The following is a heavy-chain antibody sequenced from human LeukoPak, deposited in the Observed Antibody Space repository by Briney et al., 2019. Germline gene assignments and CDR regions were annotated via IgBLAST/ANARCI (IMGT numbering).Heavy chain of an antibody. CDR2: IIPIFGTA. V-gene: IGHV1-69*13. J-gene: IGHJ5*02. CDR1: GGTFSSYA. Sequence: ASVKVSCKASGGTFSSYAISWVRQAPGQGLEWMGGIIPIFGTANYAQKFQGRVTITADESTSTAYMELSSLRSEDTAVYYCARAKCSSTSCRHSPPLGNWFDPWGQGTLVTVSS. D-gene: IGHD2-2*01. CDR3: ARAKCSSTSCRHSPPLGNWFDP.